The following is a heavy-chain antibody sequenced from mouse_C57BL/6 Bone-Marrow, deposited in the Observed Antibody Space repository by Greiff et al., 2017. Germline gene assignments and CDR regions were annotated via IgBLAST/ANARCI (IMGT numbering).Heavy chain of an antibody. CDR1: GFTFSSYG. Sequence: EVMLVESGGDLVKPGGSLKLSCAASGFTFSSYGMSWVRQTPDKRLEWVATISSGGSYTYYPDSVKGRFTISRDNAKNPLYLQMSSLKSEDTAMYYCARRTMDDYWGQGTTLTVSS. CDR3: ARRTMDDY. V-gene: IGHV5-6*02. CDR2: ISSGGSYT. J-gene: IGHJ2*01. D-gene: IGHD1-1*02.